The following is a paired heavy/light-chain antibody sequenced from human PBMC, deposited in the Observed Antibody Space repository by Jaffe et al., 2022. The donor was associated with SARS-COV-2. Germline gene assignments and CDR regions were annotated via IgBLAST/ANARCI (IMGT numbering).Light chain of an antibody. V-gene: IGLV8-61*01. CDR3: VLYMGSGIRV. J-gene: IGLJ2*01. Sequence: QTVVTQEPSFSVSPGGTVTLTCGLRSGSVSTSSYTSWYQRTPGQAPRTLIYNTNIRSSGVPDRFSGSILGNKAALTLTGAQADDESDYYCVLYMGSGIRVFGGGTKLTVL. CDR1: SGSVSTSSY. CDR2: NTN.
Heavy chain of an antibody. D-gene: IGHD2-2*01. V-gene: IGHV3-23*01. CDR1: GFTFSRFA. CDR2: INDSGDAA. CDR3: ANLVPGRPTHFDI. Sequence: EVQLLESGGGLVQPGGSLRLSCAASGFTFSRFAMNWVRQAPGKGLEWVSIINDSGDAAYYADSVKGRFTISRDISKNTLYLQMSSLRVEDTAIYYCANLVPGRPTHFDIWGQGTLVTVSS. J-gene: IGHJ4*02.